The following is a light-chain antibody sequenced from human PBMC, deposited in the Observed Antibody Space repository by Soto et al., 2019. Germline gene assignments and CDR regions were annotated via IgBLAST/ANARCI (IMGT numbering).Light chain of an antibody. V-gene: IGKV3-15*01. CDR2: GAS. CDR3: QQCDSWPLT. Sequence: EIVMTQSPATLSVSPGEMATLSFSASQSVSSNLAWYQQKPGQAPRLLIHGASNTALGIPARFSGSGSGTEFTLTISSLQSEDFAVYYCQQCDSWPLTFGGGTKVDIK. J-gene: IGKJ4*01. CDR1: QSVSSN.